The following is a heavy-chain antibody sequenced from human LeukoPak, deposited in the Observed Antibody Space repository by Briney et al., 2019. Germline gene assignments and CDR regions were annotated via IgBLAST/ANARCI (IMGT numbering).Heavy chain of an antibody. CDR1: GLTFSSYA. V-gene: IGHV3-23*01. CDR2: ISGSGGST. Sequence: GGSLGLSCAASGLTFSSYAMSGVRQAPGKGLEWVSAISGSGGSTYYADSVKGRFTISRDNTKNTLYLQMNSLRAEDTAVYYCAKDLTSHGRCPSCTFDYWGQGTLVTVSS. D-gene: IGHD2-2*01. CDR3: AKDLTSHGRCPSCTFDY. J-gene: IGHJ4*02.